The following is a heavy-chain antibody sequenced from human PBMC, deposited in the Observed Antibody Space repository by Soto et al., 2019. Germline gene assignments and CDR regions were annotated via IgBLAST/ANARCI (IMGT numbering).Heavy chain of an antibody. CDR2: INPSGGST. CDR1: GYTFTSSY. CDR3: ARDGGGSGSYQDYYYYYGMDG. D-gene: IGHD1-26*01. J-gene: IGHJ6*02. V-gene: IGHV1-46*01. Sequence: ASAKLSCNESGYTFTSSYMPWGTQSPGQGLECMGIINPSGGSTSYAQKFQGRVTMTRDTSTSTVYMELSSLRSEDTAVYYCARDGGGSGSYQDYYYYYGMDGWG.